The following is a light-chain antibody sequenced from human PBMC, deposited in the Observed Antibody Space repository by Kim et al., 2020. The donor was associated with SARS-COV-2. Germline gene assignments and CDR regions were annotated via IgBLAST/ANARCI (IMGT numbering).Light chain of an antibody. CDR3: SSYTSSSTV. CDR2: DVS. J-gene: IGLJ2*01. V-gene: IGLV2-14*03. CDR1: SSDVGGYNY. Sequence: PGQSITISCTGTSSDVGGYNYVSWYQHHPGKAPKLMIYDVSNRPSGVSNRFSGSKSGNTASLTISGLQAEDEADYYCSSYTSSSTVFGGGTQLTVL.